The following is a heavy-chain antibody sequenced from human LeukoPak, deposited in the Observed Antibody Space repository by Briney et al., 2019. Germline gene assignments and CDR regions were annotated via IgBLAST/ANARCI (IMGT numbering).Heavy chain of an antibody. Sequence: ASVKVSCKASGYTFTSYAMNWVRQAPGQGLKWMGWINTNTGNPTYAQGFTGRFVFSLDTSVSTAYLQISSLKAEDTAVYYCARDHGGIAAASFDYWGQGTLVTVSS. J-gene: IGHJ4*02. CDR1: GYTFTSYA. CDR2: INTNTGNP. CDR3: ARDHGGIAAASFDY. D-gene: IGHD6-13*01. V-gene: IGHV7-4-1*02.